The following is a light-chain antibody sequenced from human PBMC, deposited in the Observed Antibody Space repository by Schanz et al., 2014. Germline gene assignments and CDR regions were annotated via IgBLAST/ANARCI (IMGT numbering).Light chain of an antibody. CDR2: GAS. CDR1: QSVSSSY. J-gene: IGKJ5*01. CDR3: QQRHTWPLT. Sequence: EIVLTQSPATLSLSPGERATLSCRASQSVSSSYLAWYQQKPGQAPRLLIYGASTRATGIPARFSGSGSGTDFTLTISSLEPEDFAVYFCQQRHTWPLTFGQGTRLDIK. V-gene: IGKV3D-20*02.